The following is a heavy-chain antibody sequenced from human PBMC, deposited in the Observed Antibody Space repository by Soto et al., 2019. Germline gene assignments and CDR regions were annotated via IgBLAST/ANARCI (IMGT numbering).Heavy chain of an antibody. V-gene: IGHV3-15*01. CDR3: EGWNDF. CDR1: GFMFSSAW. Sequence: EVQVVESGGDLVEPGGSLRLSCVTSGFMFSSAWMSWVRQAPGKGLEWVARIKSTKDGGARDYAAPVNGRFSISRDDSKSTVSLQMNSLRVDDTALYCVEGWNDFWGQGTLVTVSS. D-gene: IGHD1-1*01. CDR2: IKSTKDGGAR. J-gene: IGHJ4*02.